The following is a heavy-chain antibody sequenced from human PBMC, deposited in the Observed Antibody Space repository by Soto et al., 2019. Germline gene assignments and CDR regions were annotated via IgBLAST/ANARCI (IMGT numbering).Heavy chain of an antibody. V-gene: IGHV3-48*02. CDR2: ISSSSSTI. J-gene: IGHJ4*02. CDR3: ARVFQAPAIDY. Sequence: GGSLRLSCAASGFTFSSYSMNWVRQAPGKGLEWVSYISSSSSTIYYADSVKGRFTISRDNAKNSLYLQMNSLGDEDTAVYYCARVFQAPAIDYWGQGTLVTVSS. CDR1: GFTFSSYS. D-gene: IGHD3-3*01.